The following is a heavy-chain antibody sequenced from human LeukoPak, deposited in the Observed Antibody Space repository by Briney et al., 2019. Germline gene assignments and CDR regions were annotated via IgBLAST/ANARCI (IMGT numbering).Heavy chain of an antibody. V-gene: IGHV1-18*01. CDR1: GYTFTSYG. Sequence: GASVKVSCKASGYTFTSYGISWVRQAPGQGLEWMGWISAYNGNTNYAQKLQGRVTMTTDTSASTAYMELSSLQSEDTAVYYCAVRGFTACLDPWGQGTLVTVSS. CDR2: ISAYNGNT. D-gene: IGHD3-10*01. CDR3: AVRGFTACLDP. J-gene: IGHJ5*02.